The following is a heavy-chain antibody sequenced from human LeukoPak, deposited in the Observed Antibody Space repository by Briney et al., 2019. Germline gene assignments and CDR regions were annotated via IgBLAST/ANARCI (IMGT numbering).Heavy chain of an antibody. J-gene: IGHJ4*02. CDR3: ARGKYGSGSYYFDY. CDR1: GYTFTGYC. V-gene: IGHV1-2*04. D-gene: IGHD3-10*01. Sequence: ASVKVSCKASGYTFTGYCMHWVRQAPGQGLEWMGWINPNSGGTNYAQKFQGWVTMTRDTSISTAYMELSRLRSDDTAVYYCARGKYGSGSYYFDYWGQGTLVPVSS. CDR2: INPNSGGT.